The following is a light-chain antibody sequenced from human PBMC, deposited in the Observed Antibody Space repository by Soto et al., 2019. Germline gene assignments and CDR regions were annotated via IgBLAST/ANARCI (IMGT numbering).Light chain of an antibody. CDR2: AAS. CDR1: ETISTF. V-gene: IGKV1-39*01. J-gene: IGKJ5*01. Sequence: DIQLTQSPSSLSASVGDRVTMTCRASETISTFLNWYQHKPGKAPRLLISAASRLQSGVPPRFSGSGSGKEFTLTINSLRPEDFASYYCQQSYSSSQSNFGPGTRLEI. CDR3: QQSYSSSQSN.